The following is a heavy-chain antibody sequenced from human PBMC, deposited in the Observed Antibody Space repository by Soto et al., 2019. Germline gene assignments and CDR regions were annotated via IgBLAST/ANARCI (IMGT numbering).Heavy chain of an antibody. D-gene: IGHD2-15*01. CDR1: GYTFTSYD. J-gene: IGHJ6*02. CDR3: ARGPLIVVEVVASTDGMDV. Sequence: GASVKVSCKASGYTFTSYDINWVRQATGQGLEWMGWTNPNSGNTGYAQRFQGRVTMTRNTSISTAYMELSSLRSEDTAVYYCARGPLIVVEVVASTDGMDVWGQGTTVTVSS. V-gene: IGHV1-8*01. CDR2: TNPNSGNT.